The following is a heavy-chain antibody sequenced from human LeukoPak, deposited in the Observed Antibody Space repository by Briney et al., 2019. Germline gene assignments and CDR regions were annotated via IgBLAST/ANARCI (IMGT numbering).Heavy chain of an antibody. V-gene: IGHV4-39*07. CDR2: IYYSGST. CDR3: ARGPYDFWSGHSVDYFDY. CDR1: GGSISSSSYY. J-gene: IGHJ4*02. Sequence: NSSETLSLTCTVSGGSISSSSYYWGWIRQPPGKGLEWIGSIYYSGSTYYNPSLKSRVTISVDTSKNQFSLKLSSVTAADTAVYYCARGPYDFWSGHSVDYFDYWGQGTLVTVSS. D-gene: IGHD3-3*01.